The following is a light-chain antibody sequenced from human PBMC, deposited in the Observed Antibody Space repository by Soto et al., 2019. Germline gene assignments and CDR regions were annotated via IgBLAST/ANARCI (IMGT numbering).Light chain of an antibody. Sequence: DIQMTQSPSTLSASVGDRVTITCRANQSISSWLAWHQQKPGKAPKLLSYDASSLRSGVPSRFSGSGSGTEFPLTLSNLQPGEFASYECHHYNSYPWAVSRGTKVEIK. V-gene: IGKV1-5*01. CDR3: HHYNSYPWA. J-gene: IGKJ1*01. CDR2: DAS. CDR1: QSISSW.